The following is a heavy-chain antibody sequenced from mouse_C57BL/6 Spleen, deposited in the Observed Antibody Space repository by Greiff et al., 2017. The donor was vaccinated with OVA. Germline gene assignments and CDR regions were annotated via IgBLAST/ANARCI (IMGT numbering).Heavy chain of an antibody. Sequence: DVHLVESGGGLVKPGGSLKLSCAASGFTFSSYAMSWVRQTPEKRLEWVATISDGGSYTYYPDNVKGRFTISRDNAKNNLYLQMSHLKSEDTAMYYCARERADWYFDVWGTGTTVTVSS. CDR1: GFTFSSYA. D-gene: IGHD3-3*01. CDR3: ARERADWYFDV. CDR2: ISDGGSYT. V-gene: IGHV5-4*01. J-gene: IGHJ1*03.